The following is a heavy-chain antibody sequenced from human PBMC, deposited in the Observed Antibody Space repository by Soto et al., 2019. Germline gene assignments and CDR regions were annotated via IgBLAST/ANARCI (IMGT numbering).Heavy chain of an antibody. CDR2: IIPIFGGT. Sequence: QVQVVQSGAEVKKPGSSVKVSCKASGGTFSSYTITWVRQAPGQGLEWLGRIIPIFGGTNYAQKFQDRLTMSADRHTTTAYMELSSLTSADTAVYYCVRDWESTTQTWGFGDSWGQGTLVTVSS. V-gene: IGHV1-69*04. J-gene: IGHJ4*02. CDR1: GGTFSSYT. D-gene: IGHD3-10*01. CDR3: VRDWESTTQTWGFGDS.